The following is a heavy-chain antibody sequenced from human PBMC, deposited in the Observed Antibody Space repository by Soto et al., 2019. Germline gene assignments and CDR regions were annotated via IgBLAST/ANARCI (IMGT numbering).Heavy chain of an antibody. D-gene: IGHD5-18*01. CDR2: ISYSGST. CDR3: ARTLYSYGPRFDY. V-gene: IGHV4-61*01. J-gene: IGHJ4*02. Sequence: SETLSLTCTVSSAPVSSTTYTWGWIRQHPGTGLEWIGHISYSGSTNYNTSLKSRVTISVDTSKNQFSLMLSSVTAADTAVYYCARTLYSYGPRFDYWGQGTLVTVSS. CDR1: SAPVSSTTYT.